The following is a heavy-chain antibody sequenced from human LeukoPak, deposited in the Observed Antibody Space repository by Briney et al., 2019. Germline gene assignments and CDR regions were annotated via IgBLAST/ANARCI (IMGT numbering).Heavy chain of an antibody. J-gene: IGHJ4*02. CDR2: IYGSGIT. V-gene: IGHV4-4*07. D-gene: IGHD6-25*01. CDR3: ARQTRLEWPFDY. Sequence: SETLSLTCTVSGGSLSNYYWSWVRQPAGKGLEWIGRIYGSGITDYNASLRSRVTMSIDKSQNQFSLKLTSVTAADTAVYYCARQTRLEWPFDYWGQGTLVTVSS. CDR1: GGSLSNYY.